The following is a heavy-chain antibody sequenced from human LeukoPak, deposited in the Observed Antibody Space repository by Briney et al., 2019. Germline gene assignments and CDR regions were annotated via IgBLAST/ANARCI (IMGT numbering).Heavy chain of an antibody. CDR3: AKQLGYCSDGSCYFPY. J-gene: IGHJ4*02. CDR1: GFTFSSYA. CDR2: ISNNGGYT. D-gene: IGHD2-15*01. V-gene: IGHV3-23*01. Sequence: PPGGSLRLSCAASGFTFSSYAMSWVRQAPGKGLEWVSAISNNGGYTYYADSVQGRFTISRDNSKSTLCPQMNSLRAEDTAVYYCAKQLGYCSDGSCYFPYWGQGTLVTVSS.